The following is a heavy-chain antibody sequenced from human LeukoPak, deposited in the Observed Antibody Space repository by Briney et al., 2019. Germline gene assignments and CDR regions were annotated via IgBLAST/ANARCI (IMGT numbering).Heavy chain of an antibody. D-gene: IGHD3-10*02. CDR1: GFTFSSYA. CDR3: ARCSGYGMDV. J-gene: IGHJ6*01. CDR2: MSFDGTHI. Sequence: PGRSLRLSCAASGFTFSSYAMHWVRQAPGKGLEWVAVMSFDGTHIYYADSVKGRFTISRDNSKNTLYLQMNSLRAEDTAVYYCARCSGYGMDVWGEGTTVTVSS. V-gene: IGHV3-30-3*01.